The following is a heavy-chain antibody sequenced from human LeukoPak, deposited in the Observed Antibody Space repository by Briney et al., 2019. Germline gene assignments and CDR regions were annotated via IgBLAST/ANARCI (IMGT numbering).Heavy chain of an antibody. D-gene: IGHD4-17*01. Sequence: TSVKVSCKASGGTFSSYAISWVRQAPGQGLEWMGGIIPIFGTANYAQKFQGRVTITADESTSTAYMELSSLRSEDTAVYYCATARWGDYTYYFDYWGQGTLVTVSS. J-gene: IGHJ4*02. CDR1: GGTFSSYA. CDR3: ATARWGDYTYYFDY. CDR2: IIPIFGTA. V-gene: IGHV1-69*13.